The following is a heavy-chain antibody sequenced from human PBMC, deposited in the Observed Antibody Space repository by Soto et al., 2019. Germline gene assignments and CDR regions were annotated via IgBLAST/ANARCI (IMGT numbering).Heavy chain of an antibody. V-gene: IGHV3-48*03. CDR2: ISDRGESM. J-gene: IGHJ4*02. Sequence: PGGSLRLSCEASGFSFSSYEMNWVRQAPGRGLEWLSYISDRGESMYYSDSVKGRFTISSDNTKNSLYLQMNRLKAEDTAVYYCARGYYSGNSASGYWGQGTLVNVSS. CDR3: ARGYYSGNSASGY. CDR1: GFSFSSYE. D-gene: IGHD4-4*01.